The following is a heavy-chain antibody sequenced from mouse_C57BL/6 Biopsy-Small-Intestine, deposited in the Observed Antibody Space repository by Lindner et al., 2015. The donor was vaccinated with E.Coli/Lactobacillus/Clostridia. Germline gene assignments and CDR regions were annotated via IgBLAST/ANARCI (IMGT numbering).Heavy chain of an antibody. CDR2: IYPGDGKI. CDR3: ARGGYYDGSCDY. CDR1: GYAFSTSW. D-gene: IGHD2-3*01. Sequence: VQLQESGPELAKPGASVKISCKASGYAFSTSWMNWVKQRPGKGLEWIGRIYPGDGKINYNGKFKDKATLTADKSSNTAYMQLSSLTSEDSAVYFCARGGYYDGSCDYWGQGTTLTVSS. J-gene: IGHJ2*01. V-gene: IGHV1-82*01.